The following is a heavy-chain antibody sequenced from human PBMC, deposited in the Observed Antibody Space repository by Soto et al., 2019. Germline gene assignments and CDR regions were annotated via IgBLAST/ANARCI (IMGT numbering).Heavy chain of an antibody. Sequence: GESLKISCKGSGYSFTTYWISWVRQMPGKGLEWMGRIDPSDSYTDYSPSFQGHVTISADKSISTAYLQWSSLKASDTAMYYCARLGIAAPGNPGPWGQGTLVTVSS. V-gene: IGHV5-10-1*01. CDR2: IDPSDSYT. CDR3: ARLGIAAPGNPGP. D-gene: IGHD6-13*01. J-gene: IGHJ5*02. CDR1: GYSFTTYW.